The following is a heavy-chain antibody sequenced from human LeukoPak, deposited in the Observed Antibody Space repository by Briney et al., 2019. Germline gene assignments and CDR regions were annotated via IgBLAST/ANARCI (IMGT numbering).Heavy chain of an antibody. Sequence: PGGSLRLSCAASGFTFSGYEMNWVRQAPGKGLEWVSYISSSGNSRYYADSVKGRLTISRDNAKNSLYLQMNSLRAEDTAVYYCARVLPGSSVSDWGQGTVVTVSS. CDR3: ARVLPGSSVSD. CDR2: ISSSGNSR. J-gene: IGHJ4*02. D-gene: IGHD1-26*01. CDR1: GFTFSGYE. V-gene: IGHV3-48*03.